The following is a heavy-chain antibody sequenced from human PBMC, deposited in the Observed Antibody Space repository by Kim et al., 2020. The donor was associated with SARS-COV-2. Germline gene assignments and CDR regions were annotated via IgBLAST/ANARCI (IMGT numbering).Heavy chain of an antibody. Sequence: SETLSLTCTVSGGSISSSSYYWGWIRQPPGKGLEWIGSIYYSGSTYYNPSLKSRVTISVDTSKNQFSLKLSSVTAADTAVYYCARHGSDIVVVPNNWFDPWGQGTLVTVSS. CDR3: ARHGSDIVVVPNNWFDP. D-gene: IGHD2-2*01. V-gene: IGHV4-39*01. J-gene: IGHJ5*02. CDR1: GGSISSSSYY. CDR2: IYYSGST.